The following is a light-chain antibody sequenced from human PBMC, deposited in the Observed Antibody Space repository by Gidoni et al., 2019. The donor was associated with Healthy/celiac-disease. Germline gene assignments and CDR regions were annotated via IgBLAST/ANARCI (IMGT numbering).Light chain of an antibody. CDR1: QDISNY. Sequence: DIQMTQSPSSLSASVGDRVTITCQASQDISNYLNWYQQKPGKAPKLLIYDASNLETGVPSRFSGSGSGTDFTFTISSLQPEDIATYYCKQYDNLPLYTFGQMTKLEIK. CDR2: DAS. CDR3: KQYDNLPLYT. V-gene: IGKV1-33*01. J-gene: IGKJ2*01.